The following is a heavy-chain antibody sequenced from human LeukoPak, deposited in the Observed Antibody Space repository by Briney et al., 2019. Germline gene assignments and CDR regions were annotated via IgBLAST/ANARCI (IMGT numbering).Heavy chain of an antibody. V-gene: IGHV3-23*01. J-gene: IGHJ4*02. CDR3: AKDGGGWYTSGWYYFDF. D-gene: IGHD6-19*01. CDR2: LSGGGVNT. Sequence: PGGSLRLSYTASGFTFDNYAMSWVRQAPGKGLEWVSSLSGGGVNTYYADSVKGRFTISRDNPKNTLYLQMNSLRAEDTAVYYCAKDGGGWYTSGWYYFDFWGQGTLITVSS. CDR1: GFTFDNYA.